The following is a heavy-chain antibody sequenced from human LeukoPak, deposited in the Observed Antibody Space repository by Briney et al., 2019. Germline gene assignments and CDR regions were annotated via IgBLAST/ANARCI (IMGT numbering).Heavy chain of an antibody. Sequence: SETLSLTCTVSGGSISNYYWSWIRQPAGKGLEWIGRIYTSGSTNYNPSLKSRVTMSVDTSKNQFSLKLSSVTAADTAVYYCARGRDILTGYNYYYFDYWGQGTLVTVSS. D-gene: IGHD3-9*01. J-gene: IGHJ4*02. CDR1: GGSISNYY. CDR3: ARGRDILTGYNYYYFDY. CDR2: IYTSGST. V-gene: IGHV4-4*07.